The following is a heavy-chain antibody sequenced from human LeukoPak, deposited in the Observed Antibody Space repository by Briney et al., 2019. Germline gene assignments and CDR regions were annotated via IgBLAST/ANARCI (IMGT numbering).Heavy chain of an antibody. D-gene: IGHD2-15*01. V-gene: IGHV4-59*01. CDR1: GGSISSYY. Sequence: PSETLSLTCTVSGGSISSYYWSWIRQPPGKGLEWIGYIYYSGSTNYNPSLKSRVTISVDTSKNQFSLKLSSVTAADTAVYYCARVPISGIPLWYYYYYMDVWGKGTTVTVSS. J-gene: IGHJ6*03. CDR2: IYYSGST. CDR3: ARVPISGIPLWYYYYYMDV.